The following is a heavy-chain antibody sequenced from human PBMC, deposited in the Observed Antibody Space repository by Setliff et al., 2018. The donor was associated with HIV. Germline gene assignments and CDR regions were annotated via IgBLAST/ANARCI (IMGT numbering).Heavy chain of an antibody. CDR1: GFTLKTDA. Sequence: PGGSLRLSCAASGFTLKTDAMHWVRQAPGKGLEWVAFIWYDGSNKEYGDSVKGRFTISRDNSKNMVYLEMNNLRGEDSAVYYCARDPAMSGWALADWGQGTQVTVSS. V-gene: IGHV3-33*01. CDR2: IWYDGSNK. J-gene: IGHJ4*02. D-gene: IGHD6-19*01. CDR3: ARDPAMSGWALAD.